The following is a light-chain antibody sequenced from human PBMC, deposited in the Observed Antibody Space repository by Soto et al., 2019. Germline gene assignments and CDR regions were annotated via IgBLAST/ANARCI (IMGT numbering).Light chain of an antibody. Sequence: DIQLTQSPSFLSASVEDRVTITCRASQPISNYLAWYQQKPGQAPELLIYSASTLQSGVPSRFSGSGSWTEFSLTIRALQPEDFATYYCLQLNRYPLTFGGGTKVDI. J-gene: IGKJ4*01. CDR3: LQLNRYPLT. V-gene: IGKV1-9*01. CDR2: SAS. CDR1: QPISNY.